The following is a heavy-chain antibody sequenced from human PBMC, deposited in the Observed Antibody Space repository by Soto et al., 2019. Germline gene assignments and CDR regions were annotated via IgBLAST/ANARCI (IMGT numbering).Heavy chain of an antibody. CDR2: ISGSSAMT. J-gene: IGHJ4*02. Sequence: GGSLRLSCAASGFTFSSYVMTWVRQAPGKGLEWVSGISGSSAMTYYADSVKGRFTISRDNSKNTLYLQMNSLRAEDTAVYYCAKSLYDSSGYQPLGFWGQGTLVTVSS. V-gene: IGHV3-23*01. CDR3: AKSLYDSSGYQPLGF. CDR1: GFTFSSYV. D-gene: IGHD3-22*01.